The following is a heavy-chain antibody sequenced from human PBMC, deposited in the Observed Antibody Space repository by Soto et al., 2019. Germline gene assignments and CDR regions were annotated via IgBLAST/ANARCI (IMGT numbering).Heavy chain of an antibody. CDR2: TYYRSRWYN. Sequence: HSRSLTCAVSGKSVSSSSAGCIWIRQSPSRGLEWLGRTYYRSRWYNEYAVSVKSRITINRDTSKNQFSLQLNAVTPEDTAVYYCARYLDGNAFDIWGQGTMVPVSS. D-gene: IGHD3-9*01. J-gene: IGHJ3*02. CDR1: GKSVSSSSAG. CDR3: ARYLDGNAFDI. V-gene: IGHV6-1*01.